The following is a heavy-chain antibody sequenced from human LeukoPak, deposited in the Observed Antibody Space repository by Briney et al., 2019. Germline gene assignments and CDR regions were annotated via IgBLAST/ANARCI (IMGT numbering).Heavy chain of an antibody. CDR2: ISYDGSDK. D-gene: IGHD1-26*01. V-gene: IGHV3-30*18. J-gene: IGHJ4*02. CDR3: AKDPGIVGATSADY. CDR1: GFTFSSYG. Sequence: GGSLRLSCAASGFTFSSYGMHWVRQAPGKGLEWVAVISYDGSDKYYADSVKGRFTISRDNSKNTLYLQMNSLRTEDTAVYYCAKDPGIVGATSADYWGQGTLVTVSS.